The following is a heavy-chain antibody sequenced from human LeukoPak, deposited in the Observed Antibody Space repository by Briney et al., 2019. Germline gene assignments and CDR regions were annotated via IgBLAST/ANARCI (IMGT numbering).Heavy chain of an antibody. CDR1: GFTFSSYA. J-gene: IGHJ4*02. Sequence: QAGGSLRLSCAASGFTFSSYAMSWVRQAPGKGLEWVSAISGSGGSTYYADSVKGRFTISRDNSKNTLYLQMNSLRAEDTAVYYGAKAVPKAVVTPSFDYWGQGTLVTVSS. D-gene: IGHD4-23*01. CDR3: AKAVPKAVVTPSFDY. CDR2: ISGSGGST. V-gene: IGHV3-23*01.